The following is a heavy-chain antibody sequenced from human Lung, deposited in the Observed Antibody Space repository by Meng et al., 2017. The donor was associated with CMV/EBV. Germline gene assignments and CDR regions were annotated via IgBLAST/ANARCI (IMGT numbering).Heavy chain of an antibody. D-gene: IGHD6-6*01. CDR3: AKDVAAPTQPYYYYYGMDV. J-gene: IGHJ6*01. CDR2: IWYDGSNK. V-gene: IGHV3-33*06. CDR1: GFTFSSYV. Sequence: GESLKISCSASGFTFSSYVMHWVRQAPGKGLEWVAVIWYDGSNKYYADSVKGRFTISRDNSKNTLYMQMNSLRAEDTAVYYCAKDVAAPTQPYYYYYGMDVWGQGNXVNGSS.